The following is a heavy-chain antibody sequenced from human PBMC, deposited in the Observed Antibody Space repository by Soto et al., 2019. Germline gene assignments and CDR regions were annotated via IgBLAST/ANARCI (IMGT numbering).Heavy chain of an antibody. Sequence: GGSLRLSCAASGFTFEDHGLSWVRQAPGKGLEWVAGINWNGGSTVYAASVKGRFTISRDNAKNSLFLEVNSLRVEDTALYFCARVRRLADYFDYWGQGTLVTVSS. D-gene: IGHD3-9*01. CDR3: ARVRRLADYFDY. V-gene: IGHV3-20*04. CDR2: INWNGGST. CDR1: GFTFEDHG. J-gene: IGHJ4*02.